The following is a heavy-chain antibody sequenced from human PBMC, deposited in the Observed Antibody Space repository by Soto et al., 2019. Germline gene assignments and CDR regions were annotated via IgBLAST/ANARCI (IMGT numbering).Heavy chain of an antibody. V-gene: IGHV3-74*01. CDR1: GFTFCSYW. CDR3: ARRYCSGGDCYHVDY. Sequence: GGSPRLSCAASGFTFCSYWMHWVRQAPGKGLVWVSRINSDGSNTRYADSVKGRFTISRDNAKNTLYLQMNSLRAEDTAVYYCARRYCSGGDCYHVDYWGQGTLVTVSS. D-gene: IGHD2-15*01. CDR2: INSDGSNT. J-gene: IGHJ4*02.